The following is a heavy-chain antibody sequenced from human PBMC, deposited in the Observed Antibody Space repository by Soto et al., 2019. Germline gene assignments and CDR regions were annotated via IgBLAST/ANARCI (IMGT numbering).Heavy chain of an antibody. Sequence: SETLSLTCAVSGGSISSNNWWSWVRQAPGKGLEWIGEIHHRGSTNYNPSLKSRVTISVDTSKNQFSLKLSSVTAADTAVYYCARDLYSGPFDYWGQGTLVTVSS. D-gene: IGHD2-15*01. V-gene: IGHV4-4*02. CDR3: ARDLYSGPFDY. J-gene: IGHJ4*02. CDR1: GGSISSNNW. CDR2: IHHRGST.